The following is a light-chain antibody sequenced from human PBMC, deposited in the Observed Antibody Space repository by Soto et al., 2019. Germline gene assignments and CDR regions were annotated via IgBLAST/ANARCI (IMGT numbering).Light chain of an antibody. Sequence: EIVLTQSPGTLSLSPGDRATLSCRASQSVSSSYLAWYQQKPGQAPRLLIYDASSRATGIADRFSGSGSGTDFTLTISRLEPEDFAVYYCQQYDTSPWTFGPGTKVEI. CDR2: DAS. CDR1: QSVSSSY. J-gene: IGKJ1*01. V-gene: IGKV3-20*01. CDR3: QQYDTSPWT.